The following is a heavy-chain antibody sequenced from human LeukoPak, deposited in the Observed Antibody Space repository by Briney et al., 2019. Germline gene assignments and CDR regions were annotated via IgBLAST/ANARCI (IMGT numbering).Heavy chain of an antibody. J-gene: IGHJ4*02. Sequence: SETLSLTCTVSGGSISSSSYYWGWIRQPPGKGLEWIGSIYYSGSTYYNPSLKSRVTISVDTSKNQFSLKLSSVTAADTAVYFCARHGFRGYYDRSGSDNWGQGTLVTVSS. CDR3: ARHGFRGYYDRSGSDN. CDR2: IYYSGST. CDR1: GGSISSSSYY. D-gene: IGHD3-22*01. V-gene: IGHV4-39*01.